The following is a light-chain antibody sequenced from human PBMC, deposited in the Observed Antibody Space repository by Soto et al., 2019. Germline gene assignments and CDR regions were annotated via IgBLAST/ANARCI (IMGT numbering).Light chain of an antibody. CDR2: GAS. CDR1: QSVSSSF. Sequence: VLTQSPDTLSLSPGERATLSCRASQSVSSSFLSWYQQKPGQAPRLLIYGASSRATGISERFSGSGSGTDFTLTIARLEPEDFAVYYCQHYGSLPRPWTFGQRTKVDLK. V-gene: IGKV3-20*01. J-gene: IGKJ1*01. CDR3: QHYGSLPRPWT.